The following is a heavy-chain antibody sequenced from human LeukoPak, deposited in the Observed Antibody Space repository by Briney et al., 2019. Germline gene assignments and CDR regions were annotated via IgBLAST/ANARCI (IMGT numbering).Heavy chain of an antibody. J-gene: IGHJ4*02. V-gene: IGHV3-49*04. CDR3: ARPIYGSGSYYFDY. Sequence: GGSLRLSCTASGFSFGDYAMSWVRQAPGKGLEWVGFIRNKASGETTQYAASVKGRFTISRDNSKSIAYLQVNSLQAVDTAVYYCARPIYGSGSYYFDYWGQGTLVTVSS. D-gene: IGHD3-10*01. CDR1: GFSFGDYA. CDR2: IRNKASGETT.